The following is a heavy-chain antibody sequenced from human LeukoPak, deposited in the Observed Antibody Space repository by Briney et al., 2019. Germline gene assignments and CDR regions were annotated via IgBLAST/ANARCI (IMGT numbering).Heavy chain of an antibody. J-gene: IGHJ3*01. CDR1: GYTFTSYY. CDR2: INPTGCST. CDR3: APTVDGVLRFLC. D-gene: IGHD3-3*01. Sequence: ASVKVSCKASGYTFTSYYMHWVRQAPGQGLEGMGIINPTGCSTSYAQKFQGRVTMTRDTSTSTVYMELSSLKSEDTAVYYCAPTVDGVLRFLCWGQGTMVTVRS. V-gene: IGHV1-46*01.